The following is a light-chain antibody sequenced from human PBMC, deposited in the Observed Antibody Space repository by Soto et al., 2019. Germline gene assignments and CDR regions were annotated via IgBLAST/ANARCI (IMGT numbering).Light chain of an antibody. Sequence: EIVLTQFQATLSLSPGDGATLSCRASQSVSSSLAWYQQKRGQPPRLLIYDSSNRATGIPARFSGSEAGRDFSLPIRRVEPEDFEVYYCHYYGGSFGGGTKIEIK. V-gene: IGKV3-11*02. CDR3: HYYGGS. CDR1: QSVSSS. CDR2: DSS. J-gene: IGKJ4*01.